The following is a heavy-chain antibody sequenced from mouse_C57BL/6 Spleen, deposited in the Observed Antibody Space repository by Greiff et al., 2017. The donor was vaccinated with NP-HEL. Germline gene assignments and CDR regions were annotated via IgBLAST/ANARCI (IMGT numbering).Heavy chain of an antibody. D-gene: IGHD2-4*01. CDR2: INPNNGGT. V-gene: IGHV1-26*01. CDR1: GYTFTDYY. J-gene: IGHJ4*01. CDR3: APYDYHYYAMDY. Sequence: EVQLQQSGPELVKPGASVKISCKASGYTFTDYYMNWVKQSHGKSLEWIGDINPNNGGTSYNQKFKGKATLTVDKSSSTAYMELRSLTSEDSAVYYCAPYDYHYYAMDYWGQGTSVTVSS.